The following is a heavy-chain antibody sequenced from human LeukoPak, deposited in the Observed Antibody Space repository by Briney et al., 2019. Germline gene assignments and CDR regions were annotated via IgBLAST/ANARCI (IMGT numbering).Heavy chain of an antibody. J-gene: IGHJ4*02. CDR1: GFTFSSHA. Sequence: GGSLRLSCAASGFTFSSHAMSWVRQAPGKGLEWVSIISDGGSTYYADSVKGRLTVSRDNSKSTVYLQMNSLRAEDTAVYYCAKDLLVGYCSRTSCSGDYWGQGTLVTVSS. CDR2: ISDGGST. CDR3: AKDLLVGYCSRTSCSGDY. V-gene: IGHV3-23*01. D-gene: IGHD2-2*03.